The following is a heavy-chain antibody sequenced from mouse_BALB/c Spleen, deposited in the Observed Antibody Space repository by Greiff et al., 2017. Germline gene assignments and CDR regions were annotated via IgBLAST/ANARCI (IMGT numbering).Heavy chain of an antibody. D-gene: IGHD2-14*01. CDR1: GYTFTDYA. CDR2: ISTYYGNT. J-gene: IGHJ2*01. CDR3: ARDYRYFDY. Sequence: VQLVESGPELVRPGVSVKISCKGSGYTFTDYALHWVKQSHAKSLEWIGVISTYYGNTNYNQKFKGKATMTVDKSSSTAYMELARLTSEDSAIYYCARDYRYFDYWGQGTTLTVSS. V-gene: IGHV1-67*01.